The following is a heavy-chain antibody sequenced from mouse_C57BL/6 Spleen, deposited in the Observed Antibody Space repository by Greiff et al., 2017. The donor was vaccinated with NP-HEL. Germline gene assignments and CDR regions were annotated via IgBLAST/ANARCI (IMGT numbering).Heavy chain of an antibody. Sequence: QVQLKESGPELVKPGASVKLSCKASGYTFTSYDINWVKQRPGQGLEWIGWIYPRDGSTKYNEKFKGKATLTVDTSSSTAYMELHSLTSEDSAVYFCAREAYYYGSSYPSFDYWGQGTTLTVSS. CDR3: AREAYYYGSSYPSFDY. J-gene: IGHJ2*01. D-gene: IGHD1-1*01. V-gene: IGHV1-85*01. CDR2: IYPRDGST. CDR1: GYTFTSYD.